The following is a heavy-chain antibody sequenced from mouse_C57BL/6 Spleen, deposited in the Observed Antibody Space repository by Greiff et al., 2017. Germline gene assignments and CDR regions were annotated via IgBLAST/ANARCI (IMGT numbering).Heavy chain of an antibody. D-gene: IGHD2-13*01. CDR2: IDPSDSYT. CDR3: ARSLYDSDYPLYFDY. Sequence: QVQLQQPGAELVRPGTSVKLSCKASGYTFTSYWMHWVKQRPGQGLEWIGVIDPSDSYTNLNQKFKGKATLPVDTSSSTAYMQIISLTSADSAVDDCARSLYDSDYPLYFDYWGQGTTLTVSS. J-gene: IGHJ2*01. CDR1: GYTFTSYW. V-gene: IGHV1-59*01.